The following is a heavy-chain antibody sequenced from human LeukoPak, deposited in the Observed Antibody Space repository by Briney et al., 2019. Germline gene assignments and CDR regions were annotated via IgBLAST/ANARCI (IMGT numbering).Heavy chain of an antibody. CDR3: TTEPHPLHDSSGYY. J-gene: IGHJ4*02. D-gene: IGHD3-22*01. Sequence: GGSLRLSCAASRFAFSNAWMSWVRQVPGKGLEWVGRIKSKTDGGTTDYAAPVKGRFTISRDDSKNTLYLQMNSLKTEDTAVYYCTTEPHPLHDSSGYYWGQGTLVTVS. V-gene: IGHV3-15*01. CDR1: RFAFSNAW. CDR2: IKSKTDGGTT.